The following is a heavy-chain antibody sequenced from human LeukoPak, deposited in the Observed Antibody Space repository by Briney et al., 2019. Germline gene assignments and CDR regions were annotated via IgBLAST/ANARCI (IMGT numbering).Heavy chain of an antibody. J-gene: IGHJ6*02. CDR2: IYTSGST. V-gene: IGHV4-4*07. CDR1: GGSISSYY. CDR3: ARDDYYYGMDV. Sequence: SETLSLICTVSGGSISSYYWSWIRQPAGKGLEWIGRIYTSGSTNYNPSLKSRVTMSVDTSKNQSSLKLSSVTAADTAVYYCARDDYYYGMDVWGQGTTVTVSS.